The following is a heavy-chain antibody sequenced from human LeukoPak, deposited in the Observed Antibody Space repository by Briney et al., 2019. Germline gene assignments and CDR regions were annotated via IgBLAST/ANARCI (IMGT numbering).Heavy chain of an antibody. D-gene: IGHD7-27*01. CDR2: IYYSGSN. CDR1: GGSISSYY. Sequence: PSETLSLTCTVSGGSISSYYWSWIRQPPGKGLEWIGYIYYSGSNNYNPSLKSRITISVDTSKKQFSLKLSSVTAAETAVYYCARKANWGHRYYFDYWGQGTLVTVSS. CDR3: ARKANWGHRYYFDY. V-gene: IGHV4-59*01. J-gene: IGHJ4*02.